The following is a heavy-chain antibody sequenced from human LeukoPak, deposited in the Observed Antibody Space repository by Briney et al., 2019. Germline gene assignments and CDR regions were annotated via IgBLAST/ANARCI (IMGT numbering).Heavy chain of an antibody. CDR1: GFTFSGSA. D-gene: IGHD6-13*01. V-gene: IGHV3-73*01. CDR3: ARVYRDSSSWYGDGFEY. J-gene: IGHJ4*02. CDR2: IRSKANSYAT. Sequence: PGGSLRLSCAASGFTFSGSAMHWVRQASGKGLEWVGHIRSKANSYATASAASVKGRFTISRDDSEKTAYLQMNSLKTEDTAVYYCARVYRDSSSWYGDGFEYWSQGTLVTVSS.